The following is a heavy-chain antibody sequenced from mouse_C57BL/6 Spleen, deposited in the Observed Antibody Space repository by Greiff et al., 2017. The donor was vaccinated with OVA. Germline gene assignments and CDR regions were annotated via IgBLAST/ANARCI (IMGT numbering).Heavy chain of an antibody. J-gene: IGHJ1*03. D-gene: IGHD2-4*01. CDR3: ARNYDAYWYFDV. CDR1: GFSLSTFGMG. CDR2: IWWDDDK. V-gene: IGHV8-8*01. Sequence: QVTLKVSGPGILQPSQTLSLTCSFSGFSLSTFGMGVGWIRQPPGKGLEWLAHIWWDDDKYYNPALKSRLTISKDTSKNQVFLKIANVDTADTATYYCARNYDAYWYFDVWGTGTTVTVSS.